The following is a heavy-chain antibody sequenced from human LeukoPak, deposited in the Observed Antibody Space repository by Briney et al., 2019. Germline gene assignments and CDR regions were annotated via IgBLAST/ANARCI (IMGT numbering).Heavy chain of an antibody. CDR1: GYTFTSYD. J-gene: IGHJ4*02. Sequence: ASVKVSCKASGYTFTSYDINWVRQATGQGLEWMGWMNPNSGNTGYAQKFQGRVTMTWNTSISTAYMELSSLRSEDTAVYYCARGRRKIVVVPAAIYYFDYWGQGTLVTVSS. CDR3: ARGRRKIVVVPAAIYYFDY. V-gene: IGHV1-8*01. CDR2: MNPNSGNT. D-gene: IGHD2-2*01.